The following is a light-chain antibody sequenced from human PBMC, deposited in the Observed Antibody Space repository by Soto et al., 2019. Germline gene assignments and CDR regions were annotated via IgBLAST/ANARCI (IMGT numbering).Light chain of an antibody. Sequence: QSVLTQPASMSGSPGQSITISCTGTSRDVGADNYVSWYQRYPGKAPKLIIYEVTNRPSGVSNRFSGSKSGNTASLTISGLQAEDEADYYCSSYTGTILVFGGGTKLTVL. CDR1: SRDVGADNY. CDR3: SSYTGTILV. CDR2: EVT. V-gene: IGLV2-14*01. J-gene: IGLJ3*02.